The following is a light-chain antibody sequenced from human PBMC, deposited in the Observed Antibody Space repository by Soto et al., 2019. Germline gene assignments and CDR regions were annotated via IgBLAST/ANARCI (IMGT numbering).Light chain of an antibody. CDR3: CSYTHTPTMV. J-gene: IGLJ2*01. CDR2: DVS. CDR1: SSDVGSYNS. Sequence: QSALTQPPSVSGSPGQSVTISCTGTSSDVGSYNSVSWYQQLPGTAPKLMIYDVSNRPSGVPDRFSGSKSGNTASLTISGLQAVDEADSYCCSYTHTPTMVFGGGTHLTVL. V-gene: IGLV2-18*02.